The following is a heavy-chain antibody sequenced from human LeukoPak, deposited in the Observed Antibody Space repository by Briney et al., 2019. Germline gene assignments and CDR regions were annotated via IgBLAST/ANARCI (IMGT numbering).Heavy chain of an antibody. CDR1: GGSLTNYY. J-gene: IGHJ6*03. V-gene: IGHV4-59*12. Sequence: SETLSLTCTVSGGSLTNYYWSWIRQPPGKGLEWIGHSYYSGITNYNPSLKSRVTISVDTSKNQFSLNLTSLTAADTAVYYCARDRKYYYHMDVWGKGTTVTVSS. CDR3: ARDRKYYYHMDV. CDR2: SYYSGIT. D-gene: IGHD1-14*01.